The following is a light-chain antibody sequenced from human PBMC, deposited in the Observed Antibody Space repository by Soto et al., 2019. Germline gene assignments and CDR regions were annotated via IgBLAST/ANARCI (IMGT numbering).Light chain of an antibody. CDR1: GSDVGGYDY. CDR3: SSYTSSSTYV. Sequence: ALTQPASVSGSPGQSITISCTGTGSDVGGYDYVSWYQHHPGKAPKVMIYEVTNRPSGVSNRFSGSKSGNTASLTISGLLAEDEADYYCSSYTSSSTYVFGTGTKVTVL. V-gene: IGLV2-14*01. CDR2: EVT. J-gene: IGLJ1*01.